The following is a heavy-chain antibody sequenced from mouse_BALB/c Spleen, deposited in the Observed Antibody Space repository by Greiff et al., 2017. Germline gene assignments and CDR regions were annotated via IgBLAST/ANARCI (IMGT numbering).Heavy chain of an antibody. D-gene: IGHD1-1*01. J-gene: IGHJ3*01. V-gene: IGHV1-63*02. CDR1: GYTFTNYW. Sequence: VHLQQSGAELVRPGTSVKISCTASGYTFTNYWLGWVKQRPGHGLEWLGDIYPGGGYTNYNETFKGKATLTADTSSSTDYMQLSSLTSEDSAVYFYARKEHYGSSGWVAYWGQGTRVTVSA. CDR2: IYPGGGYT. CDR3: ARKEHYGSSGWVAY.